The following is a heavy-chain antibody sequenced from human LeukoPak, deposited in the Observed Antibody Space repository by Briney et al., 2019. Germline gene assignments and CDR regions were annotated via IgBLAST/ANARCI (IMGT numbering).Heavy chain of an antibody. D-gene: IGHD6-13*01. Sequence: AETLSLTCSVSGGSMRSYYGRWLRQPPGKGVEWIGYIYYSGSTNYNPSLKSRVTISVDTSKNQFSLRLSSVTAADTAVYYCARVAGYSSFYYFQGMDVWGQGPTVTVSS. CDR1: GGSMRSYY. CDR3: ARVAGYSSFYYFQGMDV. J-gene: IGHJ6*02. V-gene: IGHV4-59*01. CDR2: IYYSGST.